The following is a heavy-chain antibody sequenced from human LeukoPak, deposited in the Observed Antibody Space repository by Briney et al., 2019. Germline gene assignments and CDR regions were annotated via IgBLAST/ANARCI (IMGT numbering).Heavy chain of an antibody. V-gene: IGHV4-39*01. Sequence: PSETLSLTCTVSGGSISSSSYYWGWIRQPPGKGLEWIGSIYYSGSTYYNPSLKSRVTISVDTSKNQFSLKLSSVTAADTAVYYCARGLYYDFWSGYYTHLLDYYYGMDVWGQGTTVTVSS. CDR1: GGSISSSSYY. D-gene: IGHD3-3*01. J-gene: IGHJ6*02. CDR3: ARGLYYDFWSGYYTHLLDYYYGMDV. CDR2: IYYSGST.